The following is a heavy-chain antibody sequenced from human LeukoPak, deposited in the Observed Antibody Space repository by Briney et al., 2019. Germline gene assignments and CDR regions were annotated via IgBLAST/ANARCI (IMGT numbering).Heavy chain of an antibody. CDR3: AEDIGSGVVVISVQSQPQTEARYYYYGMDV. D-gene: IGHD3-22*01. V-gene: IGHV3-21*04. CDR1: GFPFSDYY. J-gene: IGHJ6*02. CDR2: ISSSSTYI. Sequence: PGGSLRLSCAASGFPFSDYYMNWVRQAPGKGLEWVSAISSSSTYIYYADSVKGRFTISRDNAKNSLYLQMNSLRAEDTALYYCAEDIGSGVVVISVQSQPQTEARYYYYGMDVWGQGTTVTVSS.